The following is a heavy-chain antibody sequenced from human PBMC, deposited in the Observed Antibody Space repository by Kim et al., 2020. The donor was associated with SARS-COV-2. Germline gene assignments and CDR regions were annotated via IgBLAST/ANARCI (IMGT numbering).Heavy chain of an antibody. CDR3: AKGALGD. CDR2: INRVGKT. V-gene: IGHV3-53*01. Sequence: GGSLRLSCVASGFIVSSDYMSWVRQAPGKGLEWISIINRVGKTYYADSLKGRFTVSTDNSKNTLYLQMNSLRAEDTALYYCAKGALGDWGQGTLVTVSS. D-gene: IGHD3-16*01. CDR1: GFIVSSDY. J-gene: IGHJ4*02.